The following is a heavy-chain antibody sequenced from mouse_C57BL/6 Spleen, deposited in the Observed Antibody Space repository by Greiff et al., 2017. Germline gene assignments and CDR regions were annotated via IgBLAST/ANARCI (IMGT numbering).Heavy chain of an antibody. CDR2: IDPSDSET. CDR3: AISVKGWYFDV. D-gene: IGHD2-2*01. V-gene: IGHV1-52*01. Sequence: VQLQQPGAELVRPGSSVKLSCKASGYTFTSYWMHWVKQRPIQGLEWIGNIDPSDSETHYNQKFKDKATLTVDKSSSTAYMQLSSLTSEDSAVYYCAISVKGWYFDVWGTGTTVTVSS. J-gene: IGHJ1*03. CDR1: GYTFTSYW.